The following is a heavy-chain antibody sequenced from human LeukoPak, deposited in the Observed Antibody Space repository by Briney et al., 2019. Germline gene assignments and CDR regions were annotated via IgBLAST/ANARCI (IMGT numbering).Heavy chain of an antibody. V-gene: IGHV4-39*01. CDR1: GGSISSSSYY. D-gene: IGHD3-9*01. J-gene: IGHJ6*03. CDR3: ARHNDILTGYFDYYYMDV. Sequence: NPSETLSLTCTVSGGSISSSSYYWGWIRQPPGKGLEWIGSIYYSGSTYYNPSLKSRVTISVDTSKNQFSLKLSSVTAADTAVYYCARHNDILTGYFDYYYMDVWGKGTTVTISS. CDR2: IYYSGST.